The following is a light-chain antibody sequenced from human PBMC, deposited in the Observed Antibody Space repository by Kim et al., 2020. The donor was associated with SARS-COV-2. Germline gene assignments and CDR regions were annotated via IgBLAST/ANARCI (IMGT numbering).Light chain of an antibody. CDR1: KVGDKY. CDR3: QAWDSSTGV. CDR2: QDS. V-gene: IGLV3-1*01. J-gene: IGLJ1*01. Sequence: SVSPGQTASITCSGDKVGDKYACWYQQRAGQSPVLVIYQDSKRPSGIPERFSGSNSGNTATLTITGTQAMDEADYYCQAWDSSTGVFGTGTKVTVL.